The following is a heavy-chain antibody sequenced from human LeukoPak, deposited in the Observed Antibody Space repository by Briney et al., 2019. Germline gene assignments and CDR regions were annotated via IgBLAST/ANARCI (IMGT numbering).Heavy chain of an antibody. J-gene: IGHJ4*02. CDR3: ARAAGSSGGLLY. CDR1: GGSISSSSYY. CDR2: IYYSGST. D-gene: IGHD6-13*01. Sequence: SETLSLTCTVSGGSISSSSYYWGWIRQPPGKGLEWIGSIYYSGSTYYNPSLKSRVTISVDTSKNQFSLKLSSVTAADTAVYYCARAAGSSGGLLYWGQGTLVTVSS. V-gene: IGHV4-39*07.